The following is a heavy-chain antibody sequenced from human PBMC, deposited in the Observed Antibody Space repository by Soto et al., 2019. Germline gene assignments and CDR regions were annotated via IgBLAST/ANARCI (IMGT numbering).Heavy chain of an antibody. CDR3: TRFPRGYSYVDC. D-gene: IGHD5-18*01. CDR1: GFTISNAW. V-gene: IGHV3-15*07. J-gene: IGHJ4*02. CDR2: IKTKTEGGTT. Sequence: PGGSLRLSCAASGFTISNAWMSWVRQAPGMGLEWVGRIKTKTEGGTTDYAAPVKDRFTISTDDSKNTLYLQMNSLKTEDTAVYYCTRFPRGYSYVDCWGQGTLVTVPQ.